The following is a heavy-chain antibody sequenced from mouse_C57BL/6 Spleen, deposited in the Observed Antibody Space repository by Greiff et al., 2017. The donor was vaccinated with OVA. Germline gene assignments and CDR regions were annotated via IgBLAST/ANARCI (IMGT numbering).Heavy chain of an antibody. D-gene: IGHD1-1*01. J-gene: IGHJ4*01. CDR3: ARGTVYAMDY. V-gene: IGHV2-2*01. Sequence: VQLQQSGPGLVQPSQSLSITCTVSGFSLTSYGVHWVRQSPGKGLEWLGVIWSGGSTDYNAAFISRLSISKDNSKSQVFFKMNSLQADDTAIYYCARGTVYAMDYWGQGTSVTVSS. CDR2: IWSGGST. CDR1: GFSLTSYG.